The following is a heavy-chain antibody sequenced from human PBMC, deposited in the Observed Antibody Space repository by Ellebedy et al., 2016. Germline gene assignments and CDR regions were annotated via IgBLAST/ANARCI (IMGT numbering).Heavy chain of an antibody. V-gene: IGHV4-39*07. D-gene: IGHD1-26*01. J-gene: IGHJ4*02. CDR1: GGSISSTSYY. CDR2: MSYSGST. Sequence: GSLRLXXTVSGGSISSTSYYWGWIRQPPGKGLEWIGSMSYSGSTYYNPSLKSRVTISVDTSKNQFSLKLTSVTAADTAVYYCARGGSYPTRYFDSWGQGTLVTVSS. CDR3: ARGGSYPTRYFDS.